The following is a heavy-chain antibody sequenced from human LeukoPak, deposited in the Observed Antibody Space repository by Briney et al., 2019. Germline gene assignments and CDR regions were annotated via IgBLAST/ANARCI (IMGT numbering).Heavy chain of an antibody. CDR3: AREGAHDSGSYYETEH. J-gene: IGHJ1*01. D-gene: IGHD1-26*01. CDR1: GGTFSRYA. Sequence: SVKVSCKASGGTFSRYAISWVRQAPGQGLQWMGGIIPIFGTANYAQKFQGRVTITTDESTSTAYMELSSLRSEDTAVYYCAREGAHDSGSYYETEHWGQGTLVTVSS. CDR2: IIPIFGTA. V-gene: IGHV1-69*05.